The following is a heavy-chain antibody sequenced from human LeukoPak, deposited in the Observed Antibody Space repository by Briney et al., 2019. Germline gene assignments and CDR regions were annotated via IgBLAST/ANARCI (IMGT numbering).Heavy chain of an antibody. CDR1: GYSISSGYY. D-gene: IGHD2-2*01. V-gene: IGHV4-38-2*02. J-gene: IGHJ4*02. Sequence: PSETLSLTCTVSGYSISSGYYWGWIRQPPGKGLEWIGSIYHSGSTYYNPSLKSRVTISVDRSKNQFSLKLSSATAADTAVYYCARGIVPAAIKGDIFGDYWGQGTLVTVSS. CDR3: ARGIVPAAIKGDIFGDY. CDR2: IYHSGST.